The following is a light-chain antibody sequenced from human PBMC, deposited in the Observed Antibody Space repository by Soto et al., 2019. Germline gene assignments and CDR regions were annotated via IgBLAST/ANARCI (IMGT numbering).Light chain of an antibody. J-gene: IGKJ4*01. CDR2: WAS. CDR3: HQRRQWPLT. Sequence: DIVMTQSPDSLAVSLGERATMNCKCSRSVLYKSNNKNHLAWYQQKPGQPPQLIIYWASTRQSGVPDRFSGSGSGTDFTLTISSLESEDFAVYYCHQRRQWPLTFGGGTKVDIK. CDR1: RSVLYKSNNKNH. V-gene: IGKV4-1*01.